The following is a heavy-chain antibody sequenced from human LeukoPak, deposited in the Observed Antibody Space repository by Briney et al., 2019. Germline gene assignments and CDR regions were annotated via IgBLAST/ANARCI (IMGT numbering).Heavy chain of an antibody. CDR1: GGSFSGYY. D-gene: IGHD3-3*01. Sequence: SEPLSLTSAVYGGSFSGYYWSWRRQPPGKVLEWSGVINHSGSTNYNPSLRSRDTISVDTSKNQFSLKLSSVTAADTAVYCCARGPLGFLEWLSLDYWGQGTLVTVSS. CDR3: ARGPLGFLEWLSLDY. V-gene: IGHV4-34*01. J-gene: IGHJ4*02. CDR2: INHSGST.